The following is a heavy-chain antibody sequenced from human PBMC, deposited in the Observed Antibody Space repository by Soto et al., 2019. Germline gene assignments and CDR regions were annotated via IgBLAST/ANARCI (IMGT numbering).Heavy chain of an antibody. Sequence: ASVKVSCKASGYTLTNYGVTWVLQAPGQGLEWLGRVTPYKADTNSAQNLQGRVTMATDTSTNTAYLELRSLRSDDTAVYFCATDGPSNSGNLYAFDIWGQGTMVTVS. J-gene: IGHJ3*02. D-gene: IGHD5-12*01. V-gene: IGHV1-18*04. CDR2: VTPYKADT. CDR3: ATDGPSNSGNLYAFDI. CDR1: GYTLTNYG.